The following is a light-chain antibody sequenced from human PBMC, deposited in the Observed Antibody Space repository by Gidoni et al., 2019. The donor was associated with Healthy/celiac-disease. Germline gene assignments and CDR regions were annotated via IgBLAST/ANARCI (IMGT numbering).Light chain of an antibody. V-gene: IGKV3-20*01. CDR1: QSVSSSY. CDR2: GAS. CDR3: QQYGSSWT. Sequence: EIVLTQSPGTLSLSPGERATLSCRASQSVSSSYLAWYQQQPGQAPRLLIYGASSRATGLPDRFSGSGSGTDFTLTISSLEPEDFAVYYCQQYGSSWTFGQGTKVEIK. J-gene: IGKJ1*01.